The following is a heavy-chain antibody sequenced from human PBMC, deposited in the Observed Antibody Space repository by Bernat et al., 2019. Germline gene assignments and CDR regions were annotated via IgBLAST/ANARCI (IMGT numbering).Heavy chain of an antibody. CDR3: ARDRCGGDCYSSCWYYGMDV. CDR1: GFTFSSYA. CDR2: ISYDGSNK. Sequence: QVQLVESGGGVVQPGRSLRLSCAASGFTFSSYAMHWVRQAPGKGLEWVAVISYDGSNKYYADSVKGRFTISRDNSKNTLYLQMNSLRAEDTAVYYCARDRCGGDCYSSCWYYGMDVWGQGTTVTVSS. J-gene: IGHJ6*02. D-gene: IGHD2-21*02. V-gene: IGHV3-30*01.